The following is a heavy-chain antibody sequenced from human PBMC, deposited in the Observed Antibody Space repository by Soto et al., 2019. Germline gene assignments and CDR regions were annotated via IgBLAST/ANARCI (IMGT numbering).Heavy chain of an antibody. V-gene: IGHV1-69*13. Sequence: ASVKVSCKASGGTFSSYAISWVRQAPGQGLEWMGGVIPIFGTANYAQKFQGRVTITADESTSTAYMELSSLRSDETAVYYCARRNSSGWYWLDYWGQGTLLTVSS. J-gene: IGHJ4*02. D-gene: IGHD6-19*01. CDR2: VIPIFGTA. CDR1: GGTFSSYA. CDR3: ARRNSSGWYWLDY.